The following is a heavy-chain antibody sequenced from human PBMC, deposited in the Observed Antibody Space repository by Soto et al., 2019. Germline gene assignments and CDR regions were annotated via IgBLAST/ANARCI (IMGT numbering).Heavy chain of an antibody. Sequence: EVQLVESGGGLIQPGGSLRLSCAASGFTVSSNYMSWVRQAPGKGLEWVSVIYSGGRTYYADSVKGRFTISRDNSKNTLLLQMTGRRAEDTAVYYCARAVSGGYYDSSAYYFDYWGQGTLVTVSS. CDR1: GFTVSSNY. CDR2: IYSGGRT. V-gene: IGHV3-53*01. J-gene: IGHJ4*02. CDR3: ARAVSGGYYDSSAYYFDY. D-gene: IGHD3-22*01.